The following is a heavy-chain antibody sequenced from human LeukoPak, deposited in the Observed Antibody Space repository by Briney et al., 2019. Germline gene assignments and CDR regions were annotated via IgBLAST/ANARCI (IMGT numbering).Heavy chain of an antibody. J-gene: IGHJ4*02. V-gene: IGHV3-23*01. Sequence: GGSLRLSCAASGFTFSSYAMSWVRQAPGKGPEWVSAISGSGGSTYYADSVKGRFTISRDNSKNTLYLQMNSLRAEDTAVYYCAKEGIARNYDILTGYYYFDYWGQGTLVTVSS. CDR1: GFTFSSYA. CDR2: ISGSGGST. D-gene: IGHD3-9*01. CDR3: AKEGIARNYDILTGYYYFDY.